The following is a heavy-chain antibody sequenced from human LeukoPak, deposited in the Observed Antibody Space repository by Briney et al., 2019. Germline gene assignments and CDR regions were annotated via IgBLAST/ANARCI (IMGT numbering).Heavy chain of an antibody. D-gene: IGHD3-22*01. CDR3: AKLPKYYYDSSVYLDY. J-gene: IGHJ4*02. Sequence: GGSLRLSCEASGLTFSSYAMHWVGQAPGKGLGWVAVISYDGSNKYYADSVKGRFTISRDNSKNTLYLQMNSLRAEDTAVYYCAKLPKYYYDSSVYLDYWGQGTLVTVSS. V-gene: IGHV3-30-3*02. CDR2: ISYDGSNK. CDR1: GLTFSSYA.